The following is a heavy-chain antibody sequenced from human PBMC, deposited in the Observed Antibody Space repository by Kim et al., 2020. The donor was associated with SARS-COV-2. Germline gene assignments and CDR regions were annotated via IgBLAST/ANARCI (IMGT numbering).Heavy chain of an antibody. V-gene: IGHV3-15*01. CDR3: TTIRY. Sequence: GGSLRLFCAASEYSLTNAWVSWVRQAPGKGLEWVGRIQSKTDGGTTDYPPPVKGRFTISRDDSLNILYLQMNSLNTEDTAVYYCTTIRYWGQGTLVTVSS. CDR2: IQSKTDGGTT. J-gene: IGHJ4*02. CDR1: EYSLTNAW.